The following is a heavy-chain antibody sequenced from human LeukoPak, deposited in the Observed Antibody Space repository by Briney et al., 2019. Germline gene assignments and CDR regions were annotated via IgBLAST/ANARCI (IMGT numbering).Heavy chain of an antibody. CDR2: ISYDGSNK. CDR3: AREMATDY. V-gene: IGHV3-30-3*01. Sequence: GGSPRLSCAASGFTFSSYAMHWVRQAPGKGLEWVAVISYDGSNKYYADSVKGRFTISRVNSKNTLYLQMNSLRAEDTAVYYCAREMATDYWGQGTLVTVSS. J-gene: IGHJ4*02. CDR1: GFTFSSYA. D-gene: IGHD5-24*01.